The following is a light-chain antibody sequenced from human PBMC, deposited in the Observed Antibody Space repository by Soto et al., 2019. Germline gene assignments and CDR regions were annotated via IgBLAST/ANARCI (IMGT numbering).Light chain of an antibody. CDR3: QLSGT. J-gene: IGKJ1*01. V-gene: IGKV1-39*01. CDR2: AAS. CDR1: QSISSY. Sequence: DIQMTQSPSSLSASVGDRVTITCRASQSISSYLNWYQQKPGKAPKLLIYAASSLQSGVPSRFSGSGSGTDFTLTISSLQTEDFATYYCQLSGTFGQGTKVEIK.